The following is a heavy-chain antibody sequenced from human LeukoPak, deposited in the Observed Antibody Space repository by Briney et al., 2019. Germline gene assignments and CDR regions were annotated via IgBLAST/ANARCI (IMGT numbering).Heavy chain of an antibody. Sequence: SVKVSCKASGGTFSSYTISWVRQDPGQGLEWMGRIIPILGIANYAQKFQGRVTITADKSTSTAYMELSSLRSEDTAVYYCARDPAPGCSSTSCYDYYYYGMDVWGQGTTVTVSS. J-gene: IGHJ6*02. V-gene: IGHV1-69*04. CDR1: GGTFSSYT. D-gene: IGHD2-2*01. CDR3: ARDPAPGCSSTSCYDYYYYGMDV. CDR2: IIPILGIA.